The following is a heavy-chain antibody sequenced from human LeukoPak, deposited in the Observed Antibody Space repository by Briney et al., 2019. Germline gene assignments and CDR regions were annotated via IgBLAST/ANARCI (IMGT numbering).Heavy chain of an antibody. CDR2: IIPILGIA. V-gene: IGHV1-69*04. CDR3: ARVSSRRDGYMDY. J-gene: IGHJ4*02. CDR1: GGTFSSYA. Sequence: GASVKVSCKASGGTFSSYAISWVRQAPGQGLEWMGRIIPILGIANYAQRFQGRVTITADKSTSTAYMELSSLRSEDTAVYYCARVSSRRDGYMDYWGQGTLVTVSS. D-gene: IGHD5-24*01.